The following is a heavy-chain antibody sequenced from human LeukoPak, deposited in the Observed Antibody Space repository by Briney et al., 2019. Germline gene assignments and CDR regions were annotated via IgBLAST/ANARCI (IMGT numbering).Heavy chain of an antibody. CDR3: ARHGIEAAYHFDY. V-gene: IGHV4-59*08. J-gene: IGHJ4*02. CDR2: IYYSGST. D-gene: IGHD6-13*01. Sequence: SETLSLTCTVSGGSISSYYWSWIRQPPGKGLEWIGYIYYSGSTSYNPSLKSRVTISVDTSKNQFSLKLSSVTAADTAVYYCARHGIEAAYHFDYWGQGTLVTVSS. CDR1: GGSISSYY.